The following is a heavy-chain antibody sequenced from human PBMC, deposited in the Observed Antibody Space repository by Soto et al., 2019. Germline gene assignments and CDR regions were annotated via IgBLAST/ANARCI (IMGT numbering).Heavy chain of an antibody. CDR3: ARSDGRY. CDR2: THYSGST. V-gene: IGHV4-59*01. CDR1: GGSISSYY. J-gene: IGHJ4*02. Sequence: QVQLQESGPGLVKPSETLSLSGTVSGGSISSYYWSWIRQPPGKGLEWIGYTHYSGSTNYNPSLKSPVTISVDTAKNQFSLKLSSVTAAATAVYYCARSDGRYWGQGTLVTVSS.